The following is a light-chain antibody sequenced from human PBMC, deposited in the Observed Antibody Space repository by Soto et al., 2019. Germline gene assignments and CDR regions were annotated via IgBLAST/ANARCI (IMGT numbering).Light chain of an antibody. CDR3: QQYINWPYT. CDR1: QSVNSN. CDR2: GAS. J-gene: IGKJ2*01. Sequence: EIVMTQSPATPSVSPGERATLSCRASQSVNSNLAWYQQKPGQAPRLLIYGASARATGFPARFSGSGSGTEFTLTISSLQSEDFAVYYCQQYINWPYTFGQGT. V-gene: IGKV3-15*01.